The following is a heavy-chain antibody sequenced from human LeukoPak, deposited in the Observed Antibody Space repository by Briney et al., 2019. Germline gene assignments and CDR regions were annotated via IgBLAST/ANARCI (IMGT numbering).Heavy chain of an antibody. CDR1: GGTFSSYA. CDR3: ARVGGWGRGSRLGLYYYYYMDV. Sequence: SVKVSCKASGGTFSSYAISWVRQAPGQGLEWMGGIIPIFGTANYAQKLQGRVTITADESTSTAYMELSSLRPEDTAVYYCARVGGWGRGSRLGLYYYYYMDVWGKGTTVTVSS. D-gene: IGHD1-26*01. CDR2: IIPIFGTA. V-gene: IGHV1-69*01. J-gene: IGHJ6*03.